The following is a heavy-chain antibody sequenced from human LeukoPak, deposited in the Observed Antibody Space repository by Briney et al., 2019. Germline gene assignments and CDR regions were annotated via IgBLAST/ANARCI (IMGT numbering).Heavy chain of an antibody. CDR3: ARESSGVLGFDS. CDR2: ISSSSSII. V-gene: IGHV3-48*02. Sequence: GGSLRLSCAASGFTFSSHGMNWVRQAPRKGLEWISYISSSSSIIYNADSVKGRFTISRDNVKNSLYLQMNSLRDEDTAVYYCARESSGVLGFDSWGQGTLVTVSS. D-gene: IGHD3-10*01. J-gene: IGHJ4*02. CDR1: GFTFSSHG.